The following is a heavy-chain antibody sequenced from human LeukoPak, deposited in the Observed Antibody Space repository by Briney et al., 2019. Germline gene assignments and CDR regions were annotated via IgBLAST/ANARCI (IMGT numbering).Heavy chain of an antibody. D-gene: IGHD3-3*01. CDR1: GGTFISYA. Sequence: SXKVSCKASGGTFISYAISWVRQAPGQGLEWMGGIIPIFGTANYAQKFQGRVTITTDESTSTAYMELSSLRSEDTAVYYCARSAGVYFGVVDYYYYYMDVWGKGTTVTVSS. J-gene: IGHJ6*03. CDR2: IIPIFGTA. V-gene: IGHV1-69*05. CDR3: ARSAGVYFGVVDYYYYYMDV.